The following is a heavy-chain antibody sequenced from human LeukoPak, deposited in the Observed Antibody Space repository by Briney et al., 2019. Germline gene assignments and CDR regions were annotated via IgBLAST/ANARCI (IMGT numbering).Heavy chain of an antibody. V-gene: IGHV3-7*01. CDR2: IKQDGSEK. CDR1: GFTFSSYE. D-gene: IGHD1-26*01. CDR3: ARVGVVGVPTGAFDI. J-gene: IGHJ3*02. Sequence: GGSLRLSCAASGFTFSSYEMNWVRQAPGKGLEWVANIKQDGSEKYYVDSVKGRFTISRDNAKNSLYLQMNSLRAEDTAVYYCARVGVVGVPTGAFDIWGQGTMVTVSS.